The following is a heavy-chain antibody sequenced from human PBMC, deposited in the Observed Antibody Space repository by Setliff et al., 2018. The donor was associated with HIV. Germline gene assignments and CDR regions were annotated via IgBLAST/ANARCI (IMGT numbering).Heavy chain of an antibody. CDR2: INHSGST. J-gene: IGHJ3*02. V-gene: IGHV4-34*01. Sequence: SETLSLTCAVYGGPLSGYYWSWIRQPPGKGLEWIGEINHSGSTNYNPSLKSRVTISVDTSKNQFSLKLSSVTAADTAVYYCARDSGQSFPTAFDIWGQGTMVTVSS. CDR1: GGPLSGYY. D-gene: IGHD1-26*01. CDR3: ARDSGQSFPTAFDI.